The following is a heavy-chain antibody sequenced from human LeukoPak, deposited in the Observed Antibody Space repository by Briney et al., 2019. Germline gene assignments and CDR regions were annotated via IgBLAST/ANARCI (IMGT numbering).Heavy chain of an antibody. Sequence: GGSLRLSCAPSGFTVSGNNMISVRQAPGKGLECVSVIYTDDNTFYADSVKGRFTISRDNSKNTLYLQMNSLRAEDTAVYYCGRYSGNLLRHYWCQGTLVTVSS. CDR2: IYTDDNT. CDR3: GRYSGNLLRHY. CDR1: GFTVSGNN. D-gene: IGHD1-26*01. V-gene: IGHV3-53*01. J-gene: IGHJ4*02.